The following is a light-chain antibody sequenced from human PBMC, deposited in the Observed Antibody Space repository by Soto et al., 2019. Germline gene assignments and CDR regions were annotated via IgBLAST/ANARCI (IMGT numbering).Light chain of an antibody. Sequence: QSVLTQPASVSGSPGQSITISCTGTSSDVGGYNYVSWYQQHPGKAPKFMIYDVSNRPSGVSNRFSGSKSGNTASLTISGLQAEDEADYYCSSYTSSSKNVFGTGTKVTVL. CDR1: SSDVGGYNY. CDR2: DVS. J-gene: IGLJ1*01. V-gene: IGLV2-14*01. CDR3: SSYTSSSKNV.